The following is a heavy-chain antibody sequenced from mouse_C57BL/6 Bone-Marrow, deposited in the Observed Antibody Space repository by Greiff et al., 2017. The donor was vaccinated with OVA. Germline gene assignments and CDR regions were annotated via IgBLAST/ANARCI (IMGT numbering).Heavy chain of an antibody. D-gene: IGHD1-1*01. CDR1: GYTFTSYG. CDR2: IYPRSGNT. CDR3: ARRGSSYGY. J-gene: IGHJ2*01. Sequence: QVQLQQSGAELARPGASVKLSCKASGYTFTSYGISWVKQRTGQGLEWIGEIYPRSGNTYYNEKFKGKATLTADKSSSTAYMGLRSLTSEYSAVYFYARRGSSYGYWGRGTTLTVSS. V-gene: IGHV1-81*01.